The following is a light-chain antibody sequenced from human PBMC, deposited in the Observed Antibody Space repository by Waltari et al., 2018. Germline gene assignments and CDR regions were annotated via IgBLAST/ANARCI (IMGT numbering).Light chain of an antibody. CDR2: GVN. V-gene: IGLV2-23*02. CDR1: SSDIGSYNV. Sequence: QSALTQPASVSGSRGQSITISCTGSSSDIGSYNVVSWYQHHPGKAPKLLIYGVNNRPSGVSNLFSGSKSGNTASLTISGLQAEDEADYYCSSYAGSVVFGGGTKLTVL. CDR3: SSYAGSVV. J-gene: IGLJ3*02.